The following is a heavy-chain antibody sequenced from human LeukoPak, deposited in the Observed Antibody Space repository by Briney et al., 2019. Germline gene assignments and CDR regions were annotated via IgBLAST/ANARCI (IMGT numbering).Heavy chain of an antibody. CDR2: ISSSSSYI. CDR3: AKFQDSSGHYLDQLSHFDY. D-gene: IGHD3-22*01. V-gene: IGHV3-21*04. CDR1: GFTFSSYS. Sequence: PGGSLRLSCAASGFTFSSYSMNWVRQAPGKGLEWVSSISSSSSYIYYADSVKGRFTISRDNSKNTLYLQMNSLRAEDTAVYYCAKFQDSSGHYLDQLSHFDYWGQGTLVTVSS. J-gene: IGHJ4*02.